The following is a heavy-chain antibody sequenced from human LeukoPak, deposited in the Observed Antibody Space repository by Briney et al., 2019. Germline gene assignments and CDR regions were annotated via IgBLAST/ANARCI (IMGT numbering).Heavy chain of an antibody. J-gene: IGHJ5*02. V-gene: IGHV1-18*01. CDR2: ISAYNGNT. D-gene: IGHD4-17*01. Sequence: GASVKVSCKASGYTFTTLDINWVRQATGQGLEWMGWISAYNGNTNYAQKLQGRVTMTTDTSTSTAYMELRSLRSDDTAVYYCARVVYGDHNWFDPWGQGTLVTVSS. CDR1: GYTFTTLD. CDR3: ARVVYGDHNWFDP.